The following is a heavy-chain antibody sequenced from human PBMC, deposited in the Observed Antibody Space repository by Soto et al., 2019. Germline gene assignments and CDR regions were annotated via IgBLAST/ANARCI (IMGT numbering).Heavy chain of an antibody. Sequence: SETLSLTCTVSGGSLGSSSYYWGWIRQSPGKGLEWIGNIYYSGNTFYNPSLKSRVTISVDTSKNQFYLHLSSVTAAHTAIFYCASIAAPGTTHFDFWGQGTLVTVSS. D-gene: IGHD6-13*01. V-gene: IGHV4-39*01. J-gene: IGHJ4*02. CDR3: ASIAAPGTTHFDF. CDR2: IYYSGNT. CDR1: GGSLGSSSYY.